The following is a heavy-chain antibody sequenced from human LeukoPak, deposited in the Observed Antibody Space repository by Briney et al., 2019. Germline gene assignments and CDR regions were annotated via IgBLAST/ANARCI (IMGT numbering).Heavy chain of an antibody. Sequence: SETLSLTCTVSGGSISSGSYYWSWIRQPPGKGLEWIGEINHSGSTNYNPSLKSRVTISVDTSKNQFSLKLSSVTAADTAVYYCARRGYYGSGIKSYFDYWGQGTLVTVSS. V-gene: IGHV4-39*07. CDR2: INHSGST. CDR1: GGSISSGSYY. J-gene: IGHJ4*02. CDR3: ARRGYYGSGIKSYFDY. D-gene: IGHD3-10*01.